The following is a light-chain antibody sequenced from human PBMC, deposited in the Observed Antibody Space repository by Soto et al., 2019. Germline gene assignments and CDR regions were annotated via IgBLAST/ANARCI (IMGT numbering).Light chain of an antibody. J-gene: IGKJ1*01. CDR2: GAS. CDR3: QQYNNWPRT. CDR1: QSVSSN. V-gene: IGKV3-15*01. Sequence: EIVMTQSPATLSVSPGERATLSCRASQSVSSNLAWYQQKPGQAPRLLIYGASTRATGIPARFSGSGSGTEVTLTISSLQAEDVAVYYWQQYNNWPRTFGQGTKVEIK.